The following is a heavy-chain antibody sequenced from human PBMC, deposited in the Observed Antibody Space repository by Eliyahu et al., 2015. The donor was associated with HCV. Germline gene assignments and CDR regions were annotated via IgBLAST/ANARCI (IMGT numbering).Heavy chain of an antibody. CDR1: GGSISSYX. CDR2: VYYSGST. Sequence: QVQLQESGPGLVKPSEXLSLXXXXXGGSISSYXWSWIRQPPGKGLXWIGYVYYSGSTNYNPSLKSRVTISVDTSKNQFSLKLSSVTAADTAVYYCARHHLESAFDIWGQGTMVTVSS. J-gene: IGHJ3*02. CDR3: ARHHLESAFDI. V-gene: IGHV4-59*08. D-gene: IGHD5-24*01.